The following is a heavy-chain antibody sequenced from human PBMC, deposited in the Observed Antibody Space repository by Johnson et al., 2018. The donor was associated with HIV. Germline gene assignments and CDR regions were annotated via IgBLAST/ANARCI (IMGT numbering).Heavy chain of an antibody. J-gene: IGHJ3*02. CDR3: ARDGTWKLHRHAFDI. Sequence: QVLLVESGGGVVQPGRSLRLSCAASGFTFSSYAMHWVRQAPGKGLEWVAVISYDGSNKYYADSVKGRFTISRDNSKNTLYLQMNSLRAEETAVYYCARDGTWKLHRHAFDIWGQGTMVTVSS. CDR1: GFTFSSYA. V-gene: IGHV3-30*04. CDR2: ISYDGSNK. D-gene: IGHD1-26*01.